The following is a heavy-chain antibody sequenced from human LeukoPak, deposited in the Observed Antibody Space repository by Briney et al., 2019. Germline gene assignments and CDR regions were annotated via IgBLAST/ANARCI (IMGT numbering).Heavy chain of an antibody. CDR3: AKDTYGSGSYTFSY. Sequence: GGSLRLSCAASGFTFSSYAMSWVRQAPGKGLEWVSGISWNSGSIGYADSVKGRFTISRDNAKNSLYLQMNSLRAEDTALYYCAKDTYGSGSYTFSYWGQGTLVTVSS. V-gene: IGHV3-9*01. CDR1: GFTFSSYA. J-gene: IGHJ4*02. CDR2: ISWNSGSI. D-gene: IGHD3-10*01.